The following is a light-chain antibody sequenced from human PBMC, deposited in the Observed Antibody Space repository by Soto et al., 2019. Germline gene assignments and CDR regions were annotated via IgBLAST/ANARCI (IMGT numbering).Light chain of an antibody. CDR1: SSNIGSNY. Sequence: QSVLTQSPSASGTPGQRVTISCSGSSSNIGSNYVYWYQQLPGAAPKLLIYNNNHRPSGVPDRLSGSKSATSTSLALSGLRSEDEADYYCAAWDDSLRGYVFGPGTKLTVL. CDR2: NNN. J-gene: IGLJ1*01. CDR3: AAWDDSLRGYV. V-gene: IGLV1-47*02.